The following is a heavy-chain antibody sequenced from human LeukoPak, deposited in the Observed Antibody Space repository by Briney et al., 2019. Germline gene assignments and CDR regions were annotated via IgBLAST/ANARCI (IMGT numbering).Heavy chain of an antibody. Sequence: PGGSLRLSCAASGFTFSTYVMSWVRQAPGEGLEWVSSISGSGGTTNYAASVEGRFTISRDNSKSTLYLQMSSLRAEDAAVYYCAKDVLGANSGWPEYWGQGTLVTVSS. CDR3: AKDVLGANSGWPEY. CDR1: GFTFSTYV. V-gene: IGHV3-23*01. CDR2: ISGSGGTT. J-gene: IGHJ4*02. D-gene: IGHD5-12*01.